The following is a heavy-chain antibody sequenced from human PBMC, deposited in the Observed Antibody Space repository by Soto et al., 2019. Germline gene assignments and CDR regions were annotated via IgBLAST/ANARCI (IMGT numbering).Heavy chain of an antibody. CDR3: ARTSGYYFYDY. J-gene: IGHJ4*02. Sequence: QVQLVQSGAEVKKPGASVKVSCKTSGYTFTSYAMRWVRQAHGQRLEWMGWINAGNGNTKYSQKFQGRVTITRDTSASTAYMELSSLRSEHTAVYYCARTSGYYFYDYWGQGTLVTVSS. CDR2: INAGNGNT. V-gene: IGHV1-3*01. D-gene: IGHD3-3*01. CDR1: GYTFTSYA.